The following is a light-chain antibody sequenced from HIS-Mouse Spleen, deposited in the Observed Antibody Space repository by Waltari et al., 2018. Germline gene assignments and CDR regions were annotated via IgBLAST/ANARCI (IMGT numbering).Light chain of an antibody. CDR1: QGISSY. J-gene: IGKJ1*01. V-gene: IGKV1-9*01. CDR2: AAS. Sequence: DIQLTQSPSFLSESVGDRSTITCRASQGISSYLAWYQQKPGNAPKLLIYAASTFQSGVPSRFSCSGSGTEFTLTISSLQPEDFATYYCQQLNSYPPTFGQGTKVEIK. CDR3: QQLNSYPPT.